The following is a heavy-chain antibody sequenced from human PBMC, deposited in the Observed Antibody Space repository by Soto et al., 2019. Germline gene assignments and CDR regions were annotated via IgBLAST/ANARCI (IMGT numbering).Heavy chain of an antibody. V-gene: IGHV3-23*01. CDR3: AKSPGMYYYDSSGYYQYDD. Sequence: GGSLRLSCAASGFTFSSYAMSWVRQAPGKGLEWVSAISGSGVSTYYADSVKGRFTISRDNSKNTLYLQMNSLRAEDTAVYYCAKSPGMYYYDSSGYYQYDDWGQGTLVTVSS. J-gene: IGHJ4*02. CDR2: ISGSGVST. CDR1: GFTFSSYA. D-gene: IGHD3-22*01.